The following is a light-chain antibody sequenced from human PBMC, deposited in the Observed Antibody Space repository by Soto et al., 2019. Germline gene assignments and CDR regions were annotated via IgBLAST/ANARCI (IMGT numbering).Light chain of an antibody. CDR1: QSILYRSNNKNF. CDR2: WAS. V-gene: IGKV4-1*01. Sequence: DIVMTQSPASLAVSLGERTTIDCKSSQSILYRSNNKNFLDWYQQKPGQSPKLLIYWASTRRSGDPDRFSGSGAGKYFTLTISSLQAEEGAVYYCQQYLQAPLTFGPGTRVDIK. J-gene: IGKJ3*01. CDR3: QQYLQAPLT.